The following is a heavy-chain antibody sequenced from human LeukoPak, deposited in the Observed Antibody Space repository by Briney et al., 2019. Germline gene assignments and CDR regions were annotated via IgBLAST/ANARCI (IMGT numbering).Heavy chain of an antibody. CDR1: GFTFSSSG. Sequence: GGSLRLSCAASGFTFSSSGMHWVRQAPGKGLEWVAFIRYDGSKKYYADSVKGRFTISRDNSKNTLYLQMHSLRDEDPAVYYCAPLGYCSGDSCYSIPDAFDVWGQGAMVTVSS. CDR2: IRYDGSKK. CDR3: APLGYCSGDSCYSIPDAFDV. J-gene: IGHJ3*01. V-gene: IGHV3-30*02. D-gene: IGHD2-15*01.